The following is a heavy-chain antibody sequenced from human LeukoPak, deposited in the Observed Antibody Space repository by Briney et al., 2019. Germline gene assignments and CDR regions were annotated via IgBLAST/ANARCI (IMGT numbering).Heavy chain of an antibody. V-gene: IGHV3-74*01. Sequence: GGSLRLSCAASGFTFSSYWMHWVRQAPGKGFVWVSRIDGDGSSTIYADSVKGRFTISRDNAKNTLYLQMNGLRAEDTAVYYCAKGECSGVSCYSGSWGQGTLVTVSS. CDR3: AKGECSGVSCYSGS. CDR2: IDGDGSST. J-gene: IGHJ4*02. CDR1: GFTFSSYW. D-gene: IGHD2-15*01.